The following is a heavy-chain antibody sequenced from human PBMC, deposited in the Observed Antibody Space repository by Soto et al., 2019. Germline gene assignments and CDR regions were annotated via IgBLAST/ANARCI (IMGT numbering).Heavy chain of an antibody. J-gene: IGHJ4*02. CDR2: IWYDGSKE. CDR3: ARDPSHSWYDY. D-gene: IGHD6-13*01. Sequence: QVQLVESGGGVVQPGRSLRLSCVASGFSFSSYGMHWVRQAPGKGLEWVAVIWYDGSKEDYGESVKARFTISRDNSKNTLYLQMNSLRVEDTAIYYCARDPSHSWYDYWGQGTLVTVSS. V-gene: IGHV3-33*01. CDR1: GFSFSSYG.